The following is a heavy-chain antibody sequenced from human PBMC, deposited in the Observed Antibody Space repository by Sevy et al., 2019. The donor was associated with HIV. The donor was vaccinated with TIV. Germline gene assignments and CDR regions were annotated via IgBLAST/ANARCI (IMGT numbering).Heavy chain of an antibody. CDR2: AYYSGST. CDR3: ARHGNWGRPDY. V-gene: IGHV4-39*01. CDR1: GDSISSSNNC. J-gene: IGHJ4*02. Sequence: SETLSLTCTVSGDSISSSNNCWGWIRQPPGKGLEWIGSAYYSGSTYYNPSLKGRVTISVDTSKDQFSLKLHSVTAADMAVYYCARHGNWGRPDYWGQGTLVTVSS. D-gene: IGHD7-27*01.